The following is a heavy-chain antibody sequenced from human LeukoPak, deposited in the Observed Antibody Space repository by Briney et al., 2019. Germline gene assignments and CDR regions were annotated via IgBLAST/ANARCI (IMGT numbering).Heavy chain of an antibody. CDR2: IYYSGST. D-gene: IGHD3-22*01. V-gene: IGHV4-39*07. J-gene: IGHJ4*02. CDR1: GGSISSYY. Sequence: RTSETLSLTCTVSGGSISSYYWGWIRQPPGKGLEWIGSIYYSGSTYYNPSLKSRVTISVDTSKNQFSLKLSSVTAADTAVYYCARAKAYYYDSSGYYYDGIDYWGRGTLVTVSS. CDR3: ARAKAYYYDSSGYYYDGIDY.